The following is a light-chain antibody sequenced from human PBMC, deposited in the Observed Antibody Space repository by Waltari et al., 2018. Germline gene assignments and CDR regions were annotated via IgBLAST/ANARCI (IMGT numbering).Light chain of an antibody. V-gene: IGLV1-44*01. CDR3: AAWDGSLNAYV. J-gene: IGLJ1*01. CDR1: SSNIGSKT. Sequence: QSVLTQPPSASGTPGQRVTISCSGSSSNIGSKTVNWYQQLPGTAPKLLIYSNDQRPSGIPDRFPGSKSGTSASLAISGLQSEDEADYHCAAWDGSLNAYVFGGGTKVTVL. CDR2: SND.